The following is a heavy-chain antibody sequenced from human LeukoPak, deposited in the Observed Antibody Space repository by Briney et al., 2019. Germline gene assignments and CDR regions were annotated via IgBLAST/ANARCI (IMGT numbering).Heavy chain of an antibody. D-gene: IGHD3-22*01. CDR3: ARGRSSFYYDSSGYLDAFDI. Sequence: PSETLSLTCAVSGGSISSGGYSWSWIRQPPGKGLEWIGYIYHSGSTYYNPSLKSRVTISVDRSKNQFSLKLSSVTAADTAVYYCARGRSSFYYDSSGYLDAFDIWGQGTMVTVSS. J-gene: IGHJ3*02. CDR1: GGSISSGGYS. CDR2: IYHSGST. V-gene: IGHV4-30-2*01.